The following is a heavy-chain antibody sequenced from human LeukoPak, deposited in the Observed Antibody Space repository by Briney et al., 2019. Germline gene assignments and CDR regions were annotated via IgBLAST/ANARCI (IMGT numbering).Heavy chain of an antibody. CDR2: IYYSGST. CDR1: GGSISSSSYY. CDR3: AREDFWSGGTFDY. Sequence: SETLSLTCTVSGGSISSSSYYWGWIRQPPGKGLEWIGSIYYSGSTYYNPSLKSRVTMSVDTSKNQFSLKLSSVTAADTAVYYCAREDFWSGGTFDYWGQGTLVTVSS. V-gene: IGHV4-39*07. J-gene: IGHJ4*02. D-gene: IGHD3-3*01.